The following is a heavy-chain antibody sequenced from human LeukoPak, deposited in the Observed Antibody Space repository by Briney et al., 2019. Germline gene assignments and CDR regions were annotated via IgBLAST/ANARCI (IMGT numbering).Heavy chain of an antibody. Sequence: PGGSLRLSCAAPGFTFSSYWMSWVRQAPGKGLEWVANIKQDGSEKFYVDSVKGRFTISRDNAKSLLYLQMNSLRAEDTAVYYCARVRAAATDYWGQGTLVTVSS. CDR3: ARVRAAATDY. CDR2: IKQDGSEK. V-gene: IGHV3-7*01. D-gene: IGHD2-15*01. CDR1: GFTFSSYW. J-gene: IGHJ4*02.